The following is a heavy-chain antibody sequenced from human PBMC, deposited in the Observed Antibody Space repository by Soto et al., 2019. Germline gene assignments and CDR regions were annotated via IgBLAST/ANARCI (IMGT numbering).Heavy chain of an antibody. CDR1: GGSISSGDYY. CDR3: ARDGLTTVTNWYFDL. D-gene: IGHD4-17*01. V-gene: IGHV4-61*08. CDR2: IYYSGST. Sequence: SETLSLTCTVSGGSISSGDYYWSWIRQPPGKGLEWIGYIYYSGSTNYNPSLKSRVTISVDTSKNQFSLKLSSVTAADTAVYYCARDGLTTVTNWYFDLWGRGTLVTVS. J-gene: IGHJ2*01.